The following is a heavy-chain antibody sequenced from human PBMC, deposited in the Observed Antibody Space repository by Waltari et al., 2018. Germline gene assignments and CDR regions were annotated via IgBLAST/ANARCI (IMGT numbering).Heavy chain of an antibody. J-gene: IGHJ4*02. CDR2: IIPIRGTT. CDR3: ARDRGVAAAASYYFDS. CDR1: GGPLSSFG. D-gene: IGHD6-13*01. Sequence: QVQLVQSGADVKEPGSSVKVSCKTSGGPLSSFGFRWVRQAPGQGLEWMGRIIPIRGTTNSAQSFQGRVTITADKSTSTVYMELRSLKFEDTAVYYCARDRGVAAAASYYFDSWGQGTLVTVSS. V-gene: IGHV1-69*04.